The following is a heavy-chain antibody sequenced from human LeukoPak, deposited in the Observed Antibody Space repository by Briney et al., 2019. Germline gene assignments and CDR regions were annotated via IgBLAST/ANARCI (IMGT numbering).Heavy chain of an antibody. CDR1: GGTFSSYA. Sequence: ASVKVSCKASGGTFSSYAISWVRQAPGQGLEWMGGIIPIFGTANYAQKFQGRVTITTDESTSTAYMELSSLRSEDTAVYYCVRDMGSSGDWFDPWGQGTLVTVSS. V-gene: IGHV1-69*05. CDR3: VRDMGSSGDWFDP. J-gene: IGHJ5*02. CDR2: IIPIFGTA. D-gene: IGHD6-6*01.